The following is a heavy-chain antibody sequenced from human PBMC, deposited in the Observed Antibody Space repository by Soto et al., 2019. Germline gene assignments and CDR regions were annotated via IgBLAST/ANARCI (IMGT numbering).Heavy chain of an antibody. V-gene: IGHV3-43D*04. CDR3: AKDIYGSGFPFYYGMDV. D-gene: IGHD4-17*01. CDR2: ISWDGGST. CDR1: GFTFDDYA. J-gene: IGHJ6*02. Sequence: PGGSLRLSCAASGFTFDDYAMHWVRQAPGKGLEWVSLISWDGGSTYYADSVKGRFTISRDNSKNSLYLQMNSLRAEDTALYYCAKDIYGSGFPFYYGMDVWGQGTTVTVSS.